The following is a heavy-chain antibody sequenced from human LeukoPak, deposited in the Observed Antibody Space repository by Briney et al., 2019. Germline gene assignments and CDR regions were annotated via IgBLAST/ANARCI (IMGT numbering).Heavy chain of an antibody. V-gene: IGHV1-18*01. Sequence: ASVKVSCKASGYTFTSYGISWVRQAPGQGLEWMGWISAYNGNTNYAQKLQGRVTMTTDTSTSTAYMELRSLRSDDTAVYYCARDPPLSSSWYTYYYGMDVWGQGTTVTVSS. D-gene: IGHD6-13*01. CDR1: GYTFTSYG. CDR3: ARDPPLSSSWYTYYYGMDV. J-gene: IGHJ6*02. CDR2: ISAYNGNT.